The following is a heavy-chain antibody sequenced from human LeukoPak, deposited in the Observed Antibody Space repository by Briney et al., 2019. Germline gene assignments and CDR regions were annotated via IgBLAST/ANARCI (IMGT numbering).Heavy chain of an antibody. Sequence: GASVNVSCKASGYTFTGYYMHWVRQAPGQGLEWMGWINPNSGGTNYAQKFQGRVTMTRDTSISTAYMELSRLRSDDTAVYYCARDRKPTYYYDSSGYYLLDYWGQGTLVTVSS. D-gene: IGHD3-22*01. J-gene: IGHJ4*02. CDR3: ARDRKPTYYYDSSGYYLLDY. V-gene: IGHV1-2*02. CDR1: GYTFTGYY. CDR2: INPNSGGT.